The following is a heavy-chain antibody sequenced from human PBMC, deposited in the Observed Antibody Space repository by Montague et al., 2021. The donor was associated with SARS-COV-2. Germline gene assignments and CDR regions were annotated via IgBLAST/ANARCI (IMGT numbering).Heavy chain of an antibody. CDR1: GDSVCSKAAR. Sequence: CAISGDSVCSKAARRSSVRQTSSSDPQMLLRCCFRPERNYDYAVSVKSRVTISPDTSKNQFSLQLSSVTPEDRAVYYCTRDPRYSLSWSFDYWGQGTLVTGSS. J-gene: IGHJ4*02. CDR2: CCFRPERNY. CDR3: TRDPRYSLSWSFDY. D-gene: IGHD6-13*01. V-gene: IGHV6-1*01.